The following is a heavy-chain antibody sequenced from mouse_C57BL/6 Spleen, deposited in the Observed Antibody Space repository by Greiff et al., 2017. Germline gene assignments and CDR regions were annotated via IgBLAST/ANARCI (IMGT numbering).Heavy chain of an antibody. CDR3: ANVSGVAMDY. Sequence: QVQLQQSGPELVKPGASVKISCKASGYAFSSSWMNWVKQRPGKGLEWIGRIYPGDGDPNYNGKFKGKATLTADKSSSTAYMHLSSLTSEDSAVYFCANVSGVAMDYWGQGPSVTVSS. CDR1: GYAFSSSW. CDR2: IYPGDGDP. J-gene: IGHJ4*01. D-gene: IGHD6-2*01. V-gene: IGHV1-82*01.